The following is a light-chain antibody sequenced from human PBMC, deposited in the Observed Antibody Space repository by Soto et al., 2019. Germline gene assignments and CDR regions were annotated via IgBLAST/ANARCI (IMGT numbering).Light chain of an antibody. Sequence: QSALTQTASVSGSPGQSITISCSGTSRDIGAYNLVSWYQQPPGKAPKLLIYEVRNRPSGISNRFSGSKSGTTASLTISSLLPEDEADYYCSAYTSRSTLVFGGGTKLTVL. J-gene: IGLJ2*01. V-gene: IGLV2-14*01. CDR2: EVR. CDR3: SAYTSRSTLV. CDR1: SRDIGAYNL.